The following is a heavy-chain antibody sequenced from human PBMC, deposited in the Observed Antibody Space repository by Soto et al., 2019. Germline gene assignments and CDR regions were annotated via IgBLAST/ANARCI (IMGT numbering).Heavy chain of an antibody. Sequence: VQLVQSGSEMREPGASVRLSCKASGYTFNTYFISGVSWVRQAPGQGLEWVGWTNAYSGESNNPEKLHGRITLTSDKSTNKGYLELSRLGPDDSGVYFCTRDERQSWGRLVCYHYDSWGQGTLVTFSS. CDR2: TNAYSGES. CDR1: GYTFNTYF. D-gene: IGHD2-8*01. J-gene: IGHJ4*02. CDR3: TRDERQSWGRLVCYHYDS. V-gene: IGHV1-18*04.